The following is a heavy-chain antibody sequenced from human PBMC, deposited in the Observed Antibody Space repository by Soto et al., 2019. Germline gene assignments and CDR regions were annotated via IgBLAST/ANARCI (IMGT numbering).Heavy chain of an antibody. CDR1: GFTLSSYH. J-gene: IGHJ6*02. CDR3: ARDGTTGTANYHYAMDV. V-gene: IGHV3-48*03. Sequence: PGGSLRLSCVASGFTLSSYHMDWVRQAPGKGLEWISYIHASSISNIYYADSVKGRFTISRDNAKSSLYLQMDSLRAEDTAVYYCARDGTTGTANYHYAMDVWGQGATVTVSS. CDR2: IHASSISNI. D-gene: IGHD4-17*01.